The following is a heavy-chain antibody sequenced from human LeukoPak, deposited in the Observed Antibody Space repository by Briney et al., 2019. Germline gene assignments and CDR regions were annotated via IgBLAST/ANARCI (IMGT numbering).Heavy chain of an antibody. CDR1: GGTFSSYA. D-gene: IGHD2-2*01. CDR2: IIPIFGTA. CDR3: ARDPSRYQPNIWWFDP. Sequence: SVKVSCKASGGTFSSYAVSWVRQAPGQGLEWMGGIIPIFGTANYAQKFQGRVTITADESTSTAYMELSSLRSEDTAVYYCARDPSRYQPNIWWFDPWGQGTLVTVSS. J-gene: IGHJ5*02. V-gene: IGHV1-69*01.